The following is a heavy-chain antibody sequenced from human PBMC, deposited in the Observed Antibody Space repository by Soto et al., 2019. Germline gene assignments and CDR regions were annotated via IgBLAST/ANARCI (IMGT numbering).Heavy chain of an antibody. D-gene: IGHD5-12*01. CDR3: ARGNHRWLQLWYFDL. V-gene: IGHV1-69*12. Sequence: QVKLVQSGAEVKKPGSSVTVSCKASGGTFSSYTISWVRQAPGQGLEWMGGIIPIFGTANYEQKFQGRVTITADESTSTAYMELSSLRSEDTAVYYCARGNHRWLQLWYFDLWGRGTLVTVSS. CDR1: GGTFSSYT. CDR2: IIPIFGTA. J-gene: IGHJ2*01.